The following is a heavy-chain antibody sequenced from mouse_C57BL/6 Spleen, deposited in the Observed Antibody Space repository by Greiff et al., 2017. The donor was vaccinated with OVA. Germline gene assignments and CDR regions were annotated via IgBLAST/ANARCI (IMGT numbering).Heavy chain of an antibody. CDR2: INPSSGYT. V-gene: IGHV1-7*01. J-gene: IGHJ2*01. D-gene: IGHD2-4*01. CDR3: ERPYYDYEDYFDY. Sequence: QVQLQQSGAELAKPGASVKLSCKASGYTFTSYWMHWVKQRPGQGLEWIGYINPSSGYTKYNQKFKDKATLTADKSSSTAYMQLSSLTYEDSAVYYCERPYYDYEDYFDYWGQGTTLTVSS. CDR1: GYTFTSYW.